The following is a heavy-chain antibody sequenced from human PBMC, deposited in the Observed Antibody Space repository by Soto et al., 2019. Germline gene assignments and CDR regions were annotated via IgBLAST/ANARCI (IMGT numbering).Heavy chain of an antibody. CDR1: GYTFTSYG. V-gene: IGHV1-18*01. CDR3: ARDLSIAAAGDDNWFDP. D-gene: IGHD6-13*01. J-gene: IGHJ5*02. Sequence: AASVKVSCKASGYTFTSYGISWVRQAPGQGLEWMGWISAYNGNTNYAQKLQGRVTMTTDTSTSTAYMELRSLRSDDTAVYYCARDLSIAAAGDDNWFDPWGQGTLVTVSS. CDR2: ISAYNGNT.